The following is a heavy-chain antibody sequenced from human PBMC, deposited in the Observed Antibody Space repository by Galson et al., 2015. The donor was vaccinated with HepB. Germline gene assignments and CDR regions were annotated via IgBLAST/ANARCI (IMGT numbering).Heavy chain of an antibody. CDR3: ARDQGMSTSGGDGFDI. Sequence: SVKVSCKAFGYILKNDSISWVRQAPGQGLEWLGWISDYLGSTNSAHKLRGRVTMTTDTSTNSAYMDLRNLTSEDTAIYYCARDQGMSTSGGDGFDIWGQGTMVTVST. CDR2: ISDYLGST. CDR1: GYILKNDS. D-gene: IGHD5/OR15-5a*01. J-gene: IGHJ3*02. V-gene: IGHV1-18*01.